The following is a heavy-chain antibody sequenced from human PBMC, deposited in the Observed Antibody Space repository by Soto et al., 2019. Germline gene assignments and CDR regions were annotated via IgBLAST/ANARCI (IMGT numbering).Heavy chain of an antibody. CDR3: AKNHRSSGWIWFEY. Sequence: GGSLRLSCAASGFTFSGYSMSWVRQAPGKGLEWVSSVSDSGGMTNYADSVQGRFTISRDNSKNTLYLKMNSLSADDTAVYYCAKNHRSSGWIWFEYWGQGTMVTVSS. J-gene: IGHJ4*02. V-gene: IGHV3-23*01. CDR2: VSDSGGMT. D-gene: IGHD6-19*01. CDR1: GFTFSGYS.